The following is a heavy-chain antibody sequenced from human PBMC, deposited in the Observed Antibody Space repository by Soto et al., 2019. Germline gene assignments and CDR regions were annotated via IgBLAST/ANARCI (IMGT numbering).Heavy chain of an antibody. J-gene: IGHJ4*02. Sequence: ASVKVSCKASGYTFTSYAMHWVRQAPGQRLEWMGWINAGNGNTKYSQKFQGRVTITRDTSASTAYMELSSLRSEDTAVYYCARDIHSSSSGPHYWGQGTLVTVSS. CDR1: GYTFTSYA. V-gene: IGHV1-3*01. CDR3: ARDIHSSSSGPHY. D-gene: IGHD6-6*01. CDR2: INAGNGNT.